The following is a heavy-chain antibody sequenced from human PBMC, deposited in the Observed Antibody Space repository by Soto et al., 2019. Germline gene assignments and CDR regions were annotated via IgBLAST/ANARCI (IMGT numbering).Heavy chain of an antibody. J-gene: IGHJ4*02. CDR3: AYCSGGSCYYVY. CDR1: GYTFTSYA. V-gene: IGHV1-3*01. D-gene: IGHD2-15*01. CDR2: INAGNGNT. Sequence: ASVKVSCKASGYTFTSYAMHWVRQAPGQRLEWMGWINAGNGNTKYSQKFQGRVTITRDTSASTAYMELSSLRSEDTAVYYCAYCSGGSCYYVYWGQGTLVTVSS.